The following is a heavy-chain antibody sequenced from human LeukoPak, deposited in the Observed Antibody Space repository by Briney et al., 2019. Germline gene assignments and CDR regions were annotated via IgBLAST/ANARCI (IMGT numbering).Heavy chain of an antibody. V-gene: IGHV3-23*01. Sequence: GGSLRLSCAASGFTFSSYAMNWVRQAPGKGLEWVSVISDSAGITYYTDSVKGRFTISRDNSKSTLYLQLNSLRAEDTAVYFCARGGSQVDTSSFSWGQGTLVTVSS. D-gene: IGHD6-6*01. CDR3: ARGGSQVDTSSFS. J-gene: IGHJ5*02. CDR2: ISDSAGIT. CDR1: GFTFSSYA.